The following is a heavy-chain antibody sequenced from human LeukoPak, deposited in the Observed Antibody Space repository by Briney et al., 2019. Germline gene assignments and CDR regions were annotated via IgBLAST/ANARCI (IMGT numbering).Heavy chain of an antibody. Sequence: GSLILSCAASGFTFSSYAMHWVRQAPGKGLEWVAVISYDGSNKYYADSVKGRFTISRDNSKNTLYLQMNSLRAEDTAVYYCARVNYDFWSGTHWYFDLWGRGTLVTVSS. D-gene: IGHD3-3*01. J-gene: IGHJ2*01. CDR3: ARVNYDFWSGTHWYFDL. CDR1: GFTFSSYA. V-gene: IGHV3-30-3*01. CDR2: ISYDGSNK.